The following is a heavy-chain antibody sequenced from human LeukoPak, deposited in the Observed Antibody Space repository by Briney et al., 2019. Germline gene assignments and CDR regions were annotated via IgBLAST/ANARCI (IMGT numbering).Heavy chain of an antibody. V-gene: IGHV4-59*01. CDR2: IYYSGST. CDR1: GGSINSYY. J-gene: IGHJ2*01. D-gene: IGHD3-9*01. CDR3: ARDLAPTGYYRKPHWYFDL. Sequence: SETLSLTCTVSGGSINSYYWSWIRQPPGKGLEWIGYIYYSGSTNYNPSLKSRVTISIDTSKNQFSLKLSSVTAADTAVYYCARDLAPTGYYRKPHWYFDLWGRGTLVTVSS.